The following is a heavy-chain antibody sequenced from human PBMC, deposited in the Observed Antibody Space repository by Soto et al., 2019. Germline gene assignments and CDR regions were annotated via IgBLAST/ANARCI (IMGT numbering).Heavy chain of an antibody. CDR1: GFTFSSYG. CDR3: AKAPLRDGYNYDGYFDY. D-gene: IGHD5-12*01. Sequence: QVQLVESGGGVVQPGRSLRLSCAASGFTFSSYGMHWVRQAPGKGLEWVAVISYDGSNKYYADSVKGRFTISRDNSKNTLYLQMNSLRAEDTAVYYCAKAPLRDGYNYDGYFDYWGQGPLVTVSS. V-gene: IGHV3-30*18. J-gene: IGHJ4*02. CDR2: ISYDGSNK.